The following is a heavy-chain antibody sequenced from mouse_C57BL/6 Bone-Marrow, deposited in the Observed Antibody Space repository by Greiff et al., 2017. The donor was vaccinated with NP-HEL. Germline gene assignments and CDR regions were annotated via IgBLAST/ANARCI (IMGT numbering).Heavy chain of an antibody. V-gene: IGHV1-50*01. Sequence: QVQLQQPGAELVKPGASVKLSCKASGYTFTSYWMQWVKQRPGQGLEWIGEIDPSDSYTNYNQKFKGKATLTVDTSSSTAYMQLSSLTSEDSSVYYCARRGAGSSYFDYWGKGTTLTVSA. D-gene: IGHD1-1*01. J-gene: IGHJ2*01. CDR1: GYTFTSYW. CDR2: IDPSDSYT. CDR3: ARRGAGSSYFDY.